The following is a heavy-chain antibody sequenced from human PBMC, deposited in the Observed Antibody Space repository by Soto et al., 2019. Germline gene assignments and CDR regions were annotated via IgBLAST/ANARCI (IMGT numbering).Heavy chain of an antibody. D-gene: IGHD1-26*01. V-gene: IGHV4-4*02. CDR2: IFHRGST. J-gene: IGHJ4*02. CDR3: VRGAFRAPGTFDY. Sequence: QVQLKESGPGLVNPSGTLSLTCAVSGGSINTNNWWSWVRQPTGKVLEWSGEIFHRGSTNYNPSFQSRITIALDKSNNHFSLKLVSVTAADTAFYSYVRGAFRAPGTFDYWGQGTPVTVSS. CDR1: GGSINTNNW.